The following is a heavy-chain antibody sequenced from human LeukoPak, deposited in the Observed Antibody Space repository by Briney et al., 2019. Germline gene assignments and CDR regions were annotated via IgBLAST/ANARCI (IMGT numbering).Heavy chain of an antibody. J-gene: IGHJ4*02. CDR2: ISSDGHNT. V-gene: IGHV3-64D*06. CDR3: VPHINYSYQY. Sequence: TGGSLRLSCSASGFSFSSSPMHWVRQAPGKTLEYVSAISSDGHNTYYADSVKGRFTMSRDNSKNTLSLQMSSLRPEDTAVYYCVPHINYSYQYWGRGTQSPSP. CDR1: GFSFSSSP. D-gene: IGHD5-18*01.